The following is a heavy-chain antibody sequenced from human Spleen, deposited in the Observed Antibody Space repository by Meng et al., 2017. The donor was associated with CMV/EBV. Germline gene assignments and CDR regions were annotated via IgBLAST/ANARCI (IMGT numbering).Heavy chain of an antibody. D-gene: IGHD3-10*01. CDR1: GFTFRNYA. CDR3: ARENMVRGVITRYYYYGMDV. CDR2: IQYDGSIE. V-gene: IGHV3-30*02. J-gene: IGHJ6*02. Sequence: GGSLRLSCAASGFTFRNYAMHWVRQAPGRGLEWVAFIQYDGSIEYYADSVKGRFTISRDNSKNTLYLQMNSLRAEDTAVYYCARENMVRGVITRYYYYGMDVWGQGTTVTVSS.